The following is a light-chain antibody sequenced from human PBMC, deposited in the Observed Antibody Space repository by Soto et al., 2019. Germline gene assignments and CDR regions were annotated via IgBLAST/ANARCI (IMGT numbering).Light chain of an antibody. CDR1: QSLLHSNGYNY. J-gene: IGKJ1*01. Sequence: DIVMTQSPLFLPVTPGEPASISCRSSQSLLHSNGYNYLDWYLQKPGQSPQLLIYLGSNRASGVPDRFSGSGSGTDFTLKISRVEAEDVGVYYCMQALQTPTFGQGTRWIS. V-gene: IGKV2-28*01. CDR3: MQALQTPT. CDR2: LGS.